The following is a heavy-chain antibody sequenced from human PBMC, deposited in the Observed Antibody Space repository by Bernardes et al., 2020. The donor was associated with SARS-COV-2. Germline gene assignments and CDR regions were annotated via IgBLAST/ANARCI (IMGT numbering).Heavy chain of an antibody. CDR1: GGSISSFY. V-gene: IGHV4-59*01. CDR2: IYYSGRP. D-gene: IGHD2-15*01. J-gene: IGHJ6*02. CDR3: ARAPVVIQWPLYYYYGMDV. Sequence: SETLSLTCTVSGGSISSFYWSCIRQLPGKGLEWIGSIYYSGRPTYHPSLTSRVTISVDTSKHQFSLKLSSVHAADTAVYYCARAPVVIQWPLYYYYGMDVWGQGTTVTVAS.